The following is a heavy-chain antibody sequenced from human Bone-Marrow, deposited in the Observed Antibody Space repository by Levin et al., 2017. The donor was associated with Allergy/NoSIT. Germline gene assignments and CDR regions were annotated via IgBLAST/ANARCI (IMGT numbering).Heavy chain of an antibody. CDR3: ASLSGDSLSY. J-gene: IGHJ1*01. CDR1: GGSISSYY. CDR2: IFHSGSA. Sequence: PGGSLRLSCTVSGGSISSYYWNWIRQPPGKALEWMGYIFHSGSARYNPSLKSGVAMSIDRPKNQFSLKLSSVTAADTAVYYCASLSGDSLSYWGHGTLDTVSS. V-gene: IGHV4-59*08. D-gene: IGHD1-26*01.